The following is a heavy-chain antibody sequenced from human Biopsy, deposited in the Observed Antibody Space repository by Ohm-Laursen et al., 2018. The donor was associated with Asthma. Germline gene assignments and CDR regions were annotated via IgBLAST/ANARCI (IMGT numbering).Heavy chain of an antibody. J-gene: IGHJ6*02. CDR3: ARAVDYSRYYGIDV. V-gene: IGHV1-18*01. CDR1: GYTFNSAG. Sequence: ASVKVSCKASGYTFNSAGITWVRQAPGQGLEWMGWISVYSGNTKVAQKLQDRVTMITDTSTSTAYMELRSLRSDDTAVYFCARAVDYSRYYGIDVWGQGTTVTVS. CDR2: ISVYSGNT. D-gene: IGHD3-10*01.